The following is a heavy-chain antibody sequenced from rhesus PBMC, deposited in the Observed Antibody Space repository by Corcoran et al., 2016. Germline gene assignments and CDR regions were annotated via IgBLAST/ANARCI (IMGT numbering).Heavy chain of an antibody. Sequence: QVKLQQWGEGLVKPSETLSLTCAVYGGSLSGDYWSWSRPPPGTGLEWIGNNDGNSASTNYNPSLKNRVTISKDTSKNQFSLKLSSVTAADTAVYYCARRLATVTLSYFDYWGQGVLVTVSS. CDR2: NDGNSAST. CDR1: GGSLSGDY. CDR3: ARRLATVTLSYFDY. D-gene: IGHD5-36*02. V-gene: IGHV4-73*01. J-gene: IGHJ4*01.